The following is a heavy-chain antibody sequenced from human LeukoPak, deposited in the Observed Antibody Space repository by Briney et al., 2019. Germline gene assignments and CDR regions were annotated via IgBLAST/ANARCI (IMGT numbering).Heavy chain of an antibody. Sequence: SVKVSCKASGGTFSSYAISWVRQAPGQGLEWMGGIIPIFGTANYAQKFQGRVTITADESTSTAYMELSSLRSEDTAVYYCAREERRGHDYGDCGPLHWGQGTLVTVSS. CDR3: AREERRGHDYGDCGPLH. V-gene: IGHV1-69*13. CDR1: GGTFSSYA. D-gene: IGHD4-17*01. J-gene: IGHJ4*02. CDR2: IIPIFGTA.